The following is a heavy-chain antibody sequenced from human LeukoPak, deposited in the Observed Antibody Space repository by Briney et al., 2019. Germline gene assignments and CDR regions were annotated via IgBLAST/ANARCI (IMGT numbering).Heavy chain of an antibody. V-gene: IGHV1-69*04. CDR1: GGTLSSHA. J-gene: IGHJ4*02. Sequence: GASVKVSCKASGGTLSSHAISWVRQAPGQGLEWMGRIIPTLGIANYAQKFQGRVTITADKSTSTAYMELSSLGSEDTAVYYCARGRIVGAPDYWGQGTLVTVSS. CDR3: ARGRIVGAPDY. CDR2: IIPTLGIA. D-gene: IGHD1-26*01.